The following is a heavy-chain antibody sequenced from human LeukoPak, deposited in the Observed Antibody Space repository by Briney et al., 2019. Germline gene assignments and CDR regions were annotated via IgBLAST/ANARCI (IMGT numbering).Heavy chain of an antibody. J-gene: IGHJ4*02. V-gene: IGHV1-24*01. D-gene: IGHD6-25*01. CDR2: FDPEDGET. CDR1: GYTVTELS. CDR3: ATAGGYYFDY. Sequence: ASVKVSCKVSGYTVTELSMHWVRQAPGKGLEWMGGFDPEDGETIYAQKFQGRVTMTEDTSTDTADMELSSLRSEDTAVYYCATAGGYYFDYWGQGTLVCVSS.